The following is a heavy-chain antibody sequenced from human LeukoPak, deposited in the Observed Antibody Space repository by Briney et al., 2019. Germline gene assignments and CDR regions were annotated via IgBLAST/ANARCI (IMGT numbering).Heavy chain of an antibody. J-gene: IGHJ6*03. CDR2: SITIFGTA. V-gene: IGHV1-69*13. CDR3: ATATMVQGVFYYYYYMDV. D-gene: IGHD3-10*01. Sequence: SVKVSFKASGGTFSSYAISWVRQPPGQGLEWMGGSITIFGTANYAQKFQGSVTITAEETTSTAYMELSSLRSEDTAVYYCATATMVQGVFYYYYYMDVWGKGTTVTVSS. CDR1: GGTFSSYA.